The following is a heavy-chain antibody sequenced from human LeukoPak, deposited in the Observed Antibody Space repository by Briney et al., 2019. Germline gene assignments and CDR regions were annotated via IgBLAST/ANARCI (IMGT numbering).Heavy chain of an antibody. CDR2: ISGSGVNR. Sequence: QPGGTLRLSCVGSGFTFRNYAMSWVRQAPGKGLEWVSSISGSGVNRYYEDSVKGRFAISRDDSKNTVYLQMNSLRDVDTAVYFCAKTSVRQYLRFIDYWGQGTLVSVSS. J-gene: IGHJ4*02. D-gene: IGHD3-3*01. CDR3: AKTSVRQYLRFIDY. CDR1: GFTFRNYA. V-gene: IGHV3-23*01.